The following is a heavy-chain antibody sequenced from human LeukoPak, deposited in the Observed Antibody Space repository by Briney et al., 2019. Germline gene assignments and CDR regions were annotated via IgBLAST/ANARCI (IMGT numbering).Heavy chain of an antibody. CDR1: GGSISRGGYS. J-gene: IGHJ4*02. CDR3: ARGRIITMIVVVEAYFDY. CDR2: INHSGST. V-gene: IGHV4-34*01. Sequence: SETLSLTCAVPGGSISRGGYSWSWIRQPPGEGLEWTGEINHSGSTNYNPSLKSRVTISVDTSKKQFSLKLSSVTAADTAVYYCARGRIITMIVVVEAYFDYWGQGTLVTVSS. D-gene: IGHD3-22*01.